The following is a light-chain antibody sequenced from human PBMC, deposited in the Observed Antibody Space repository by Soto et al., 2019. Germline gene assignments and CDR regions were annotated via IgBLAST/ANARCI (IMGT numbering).Light chain of an antibody. CDR1: QSVSSY. CDR2: DAS. J-gene: IGKJ3*01. V-gene: IGKV3-11*01. CDR3: QHRSSWPFT. Sequence: EIVLTQSPVTLSLSPGERATLSCRASQSVSSYLAWYQHKPGQAPRLLIYDASNRATGIPARFSGSGSGTDFTLTISSLEPEDFAVYYCQHRSSWPFTFGPGTKVDT.